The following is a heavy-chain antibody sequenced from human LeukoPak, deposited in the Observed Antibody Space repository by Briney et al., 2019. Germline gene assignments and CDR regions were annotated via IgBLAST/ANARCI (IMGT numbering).Heavy chain of an antibody. Sequence: SETLSLTCTVSGASISSSTHYWDWVRQPLGKGLEWIGSLYYDGSTYYNPSLHSRATMSADTSKNQFSLKLTSVAAADTAVYYCARRTLHSGGGHFHYFDYWGQGTLVTVSS. CDR3: ARRTLHSGGGHFHYFDY. V-gene: IGHV4-39*01. D-gene: IGHD2-15*01. J-gene: IGHJ4*02. CDR1: GASISSSTHY. CDR2: LYYDGST.